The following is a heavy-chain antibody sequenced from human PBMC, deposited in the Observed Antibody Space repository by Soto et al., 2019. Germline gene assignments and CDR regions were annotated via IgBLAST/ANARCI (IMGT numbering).Heavy chain of an antibody. CDR2: IIPIFGTA. V-gene: IGHV1-69*06. Sequence: SVKVSCKASGGTFSSYAISWVRQAPGQGLEWMGGIIPIFGTANYAQKFQGRVTITADKSTSTAYMELSSLRSEDTAVYYCARGLLWFGELDYYYYYGMDVWGQGTTVTVSS. J-gene: IGHJ6*02. CDR3: ARGLLWFGELDYYYYYGMDV. CDR1: GGTFSSYA. D-gene: IGHD3-10*01.